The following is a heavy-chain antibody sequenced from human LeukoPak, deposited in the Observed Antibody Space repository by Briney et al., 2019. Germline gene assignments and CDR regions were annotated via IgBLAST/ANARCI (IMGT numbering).Heavy chain of an antibody. D-gene: IGHD6-25*01. CDR1: GGSISSSSYY. CDR2: IYYSGST. Sequence: PSETLSLTCTVSGGSISSSSYYWGWIRQPPGKGLEWIGSIYYSGSTYYNPSLKSRVTISVETSKNQFSLKLSSVTAADTAVYYCATGYSSDPETSNGDYWGQGTLVTVSS. J-gene: IGHJ4*02. CDR3: ATGYSSDPETSNGDY. V-gene: IGHV4-39*01.